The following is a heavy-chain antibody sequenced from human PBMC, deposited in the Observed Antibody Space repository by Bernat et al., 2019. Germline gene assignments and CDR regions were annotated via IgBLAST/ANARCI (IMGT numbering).Heavy chain of an antibody. CDR2: IWYDGSNK. CDR1: GFTFSSYR. J-gene: IGHJ4*02. D-gene: IGHD6-19*01. V-gene: IGHV3-33*01. Sequence: QVQLVESGGGVVQPGRSLRLSCAASGFTFSSYRMHWVRQAPGKGLEWVAVIWYDGSNKYYAESVKVRFTISRDNSKNTLDLRMNSLRAEDTAVYYCARVEGSSGLSFDCWGQGTLVTVSS. CDR3: ARVEGSSGLSFDC.